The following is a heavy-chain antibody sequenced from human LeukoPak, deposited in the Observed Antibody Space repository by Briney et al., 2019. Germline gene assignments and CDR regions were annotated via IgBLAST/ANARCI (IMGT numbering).Heavy chain of an antibody. V-gene: IGHV4-59*01. CDR1: GGSISSYY. CDR3: ARDKYYYGSGQLRGYFDY. J-gene: IGHJ4*02. D-gene: IGHD3-10*01. Sequence: PSETLSLTCTVSGGSISSYYWSWVRQPPGKGLEWIGYIYYSGSTNYNPSLKSRVTISVDTSKNQFSLKLSSVTAADTAVYYCARDKYYYGSGQLRGYFDYWGQGTLVTVSS. CDR2: IYYSGST.